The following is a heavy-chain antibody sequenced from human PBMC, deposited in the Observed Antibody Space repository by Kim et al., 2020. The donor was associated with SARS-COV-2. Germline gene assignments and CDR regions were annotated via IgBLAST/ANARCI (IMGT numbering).Heavy chain of an antibody. J-gene: IGHJ4*02. Sequence: YSVKGRFTISRDDSKNTLHLQMNSLRAEDTAVYYCAKASSRGAYLTYFDYWGPGTLVTVSS. CDR3: AKASSRGAYLTYFDY. D-gene: IGHD1-26*01. V-gene: IGHV3-23*01.